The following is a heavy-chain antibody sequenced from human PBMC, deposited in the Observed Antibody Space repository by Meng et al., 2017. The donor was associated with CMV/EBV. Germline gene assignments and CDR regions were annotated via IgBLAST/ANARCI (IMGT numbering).Heavy chain of an antibody. V-gene: IGHV3-53*01. D-gene: IGHD3-3*01. CDR1: GFTSSSNY. J-gene: IGHJ6*02. CDR3: ARPIPAARITIFGLALSGMDV. CDR2: IYSGGST. Sequence: GGSLRPSCAASGFTSSSNYMSWVRQAPGKGLEWVPVIYSGGSTYYADSEKGRLAISRDTSKNTLYLQMNSLRAEDTAVYYCARPIPAARITIFGLALSGMDVWGQGTTVTVSS.